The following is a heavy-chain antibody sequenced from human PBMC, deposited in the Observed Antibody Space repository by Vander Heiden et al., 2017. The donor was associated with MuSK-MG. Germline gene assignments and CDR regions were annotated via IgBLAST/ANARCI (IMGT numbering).Heavy chain of an antibody. J-gene: IGHJ6*02. CDR1: GGSFAGYY. Sequence: QVQLPQWGAGLLKSSETLSLKCAVYGGSFAGYYWSWIRQAPGKGLEWIGEINHSGSTNCNPALESRVTISVDTSENQLSLTLRSVSASDTAVYYCSRGLLYDDFWSGYRYGMDVWGQGSTVTV. D-gene: IGHD3-3*01. V-gene: IGHV4-34*01. CDR3: SRGLLYDDFWSGYRYGMDV. CDR2: INHSGST.